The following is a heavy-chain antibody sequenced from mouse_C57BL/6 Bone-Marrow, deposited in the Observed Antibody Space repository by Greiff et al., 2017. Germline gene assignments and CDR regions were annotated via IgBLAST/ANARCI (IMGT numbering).Heavy chain of an antibody. Sequence: QVQLQQPGAELVMPGASVKLSCKASGYTFTSYWMHWVKQRPGQGLEWIGEVDPSDSYTNYNQKFKGKSTLTVDKSSSTAYMQLSSLTSEDSAVYDCERWGIAGGYDFDYWGQGTTLTVSA. CDR3: ERWGIAGGYDFDY. D-gene: IGHD2-14*01. CDR2: VDPSDSYT. CDR1: GYTFTSYW. J-gene: IGHJ2*01. V-gene: IGHV1-69*01.